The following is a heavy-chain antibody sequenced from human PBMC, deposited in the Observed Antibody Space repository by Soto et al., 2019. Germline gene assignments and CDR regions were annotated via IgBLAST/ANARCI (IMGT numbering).Heavy chain of an antibody. Sequence: SETLSLTCTVSGGSISSYYWSWIRQPPGKGLEWIGYIYYSGSTNYNPSLKSRVTISVDTSKNQFSLKLSSVTAADTAVYYCARGHCSGGSCYSGAPVFDYWGQGTLVTVSS. J-gene: IGHJ4*02. V-gene: IGHV4-59*01. D-gene: IGHD2-15*01. CDR3: ARGHCSGGSCYSGAPVFDY. CDR1: GGSISSYY. CDR2: IYYSGST.